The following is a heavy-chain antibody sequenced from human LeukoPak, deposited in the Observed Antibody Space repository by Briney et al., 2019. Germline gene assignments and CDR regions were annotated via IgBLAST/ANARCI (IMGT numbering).Heavy chain of an antibody. CDR2: INPNSGGT. Sequence: GASVKVSCKTSGYSFTDYYMHWVRQAPGQGLEWMGWINPNSGGTSSGQKFQGRVTMTRDTSITTVYMEVSWLTSDDTAIYYCARADRLHGGPYLIGPWGQGTLVTVSS. CDR3: ARADRLHGGPYLIGP. J-gene: IGHJ5*02. CDR1: GYSFTDYY. D-gene: IGHD2-21*01. V-gene: IGHV1-2*02.